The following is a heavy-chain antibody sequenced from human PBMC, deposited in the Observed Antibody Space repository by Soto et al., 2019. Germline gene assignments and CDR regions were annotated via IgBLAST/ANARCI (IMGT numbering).Heavy chain of an antibody. CDR2: INPTSGNI. D-gene: IGHD3-10*01. CDR1: GNTFTSYD. V-gene: IGHV1-8*01. Sequence: QVQLVQSGAEVKKPGASVKVSCKASGNTFTSYDINWVRQATGPGLEWMGWINPTSGNIGYAQKYQGRVTMTRDTAIRTAYREVSRLRSDDTAVYYCARGRASGSYYLLDYWGQGTLVTVSS. J-gene: IGHJ4*02. CDR3: ARGRASGSYYLLDY.